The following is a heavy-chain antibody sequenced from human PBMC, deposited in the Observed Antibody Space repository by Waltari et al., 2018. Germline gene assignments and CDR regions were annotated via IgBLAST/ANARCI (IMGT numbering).Heavy chain of an antibody. CDR2: IYYSGST. D-gene: IGHD3-10*01. CDR3: ARDVLLWFRELTYFDY. V-gene: IGHV4-39*07. Sequence: QLQLQESGPGLVKPSETLSLTCTVSGGSISSSSYYWGWIRQPPGKGLEWIGSIYYSGSTYDNPSPKSRVTISVDTSKNQFSLKLSSVTAADTAVYYCARDVLLWFRELTYFDYWGQGTLVTVSS. CDR1: GGSISSSSYY. J-gene: IGHJ4*02.